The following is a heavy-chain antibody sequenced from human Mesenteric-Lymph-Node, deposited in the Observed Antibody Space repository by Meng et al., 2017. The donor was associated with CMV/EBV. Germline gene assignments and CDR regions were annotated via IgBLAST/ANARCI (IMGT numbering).Heavy chain of an antibody. CDR3: TRPLAGGSDSDYGMAV. D-gene: IGHD1-26*01. V-gene: IGHV3-48*03. CDR1: GFTFANYE. Sequence: GESLKISCAASGFTFANYEMNWVRQAPGKGLEWVSYVSSTAYSIYYADSVRGRFTISRDNAKNSLYLQMNSLRAEDTAVYYCTRPLAGGSDSDYGMAVWGQGTTVTVSS. CDR2: VSSTAYSI. J-gene: IGHJ6*02.